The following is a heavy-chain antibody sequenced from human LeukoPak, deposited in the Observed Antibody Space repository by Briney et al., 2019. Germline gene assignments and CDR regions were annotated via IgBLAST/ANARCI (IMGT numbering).Heavy chain of an antibody. D-gene: IGHD3-22*01. CDR1: GYTFTGYY. J-gene: IGHJ5*02. CDR2: INPNSGGT. CDR3: AKKDSGGSYNWFDP. Sequence: ASVKVSCKASGYTFTGYYMHWVRQAPGQGLEWMGRINPNSGGTNYAQKFQGRVTMTRDTSISTAYMELSRLRSDDTAVYYCAKKDSGGSYNWFDPWGQGTLVTVSS. V-gene: IGHV1-2*06.